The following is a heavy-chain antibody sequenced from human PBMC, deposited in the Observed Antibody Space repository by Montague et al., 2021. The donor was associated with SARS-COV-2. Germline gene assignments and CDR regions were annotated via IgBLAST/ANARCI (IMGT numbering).Heavy chain of an antibody. Sequence: SETLSLTCAVYGGSFSGYYWSWIRQPPGKGLEWIGEINHSGSTNXXPSLKSRVTISVDTSKNQFSLKLSSVTAADTAVYYCARGTTVTTLFYYYYGMDVWGQGTPVIVSS. CDR1: GGSFSGYY. CDR3: ARGTTVTTLFYYYYGMDV. CDR2: INHSGST. V-gene: IGHV4-34*01. D-gene: IGHD4-17*01. J-gene: IGHJ6*02.